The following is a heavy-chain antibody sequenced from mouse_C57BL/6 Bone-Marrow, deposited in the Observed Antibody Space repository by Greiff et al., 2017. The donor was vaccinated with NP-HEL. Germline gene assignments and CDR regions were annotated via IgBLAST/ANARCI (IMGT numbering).Heavy chain of an antibody. V-gene: IGHV1-9*01. Sequence: QVQLQQSGAELMKPGASVKLSCKATGYTFTGYWIEWVKQRPGHGLEWIGEILPGSGSTNYNAKFKGQATLPADTSTNTAYKQRSSLTTEDSAIYYCARPDLYAMDYWGQGTSATVSS. CDR3: ARPDLYAMDY. CDR2: ILPGSGST. J-gene: IGHJ4*01. CDR1: GYTFTGYW.